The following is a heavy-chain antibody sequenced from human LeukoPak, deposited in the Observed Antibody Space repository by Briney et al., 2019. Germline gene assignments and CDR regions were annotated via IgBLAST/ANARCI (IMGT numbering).Heavy chain of an antibody. CDR2: IYYSGST. CDR1: GGSISSSSYY. Sequence: PSETLSLTCTVSGGSISSSSYYWGWIRQPPGKGLEWIGSIYYSGSTYYNPSLKSRVTISVDTSKNQFSLKLNSVTAADTAVYYCARAGDRIAAAGTFDYWGQGTLVTVSS. CDR3: ARAGDRIAAAGTFDY. V-gene: IGHV4-39*07. J-gene: IGHJ4*02. D-gene: IGHD6-13*01.